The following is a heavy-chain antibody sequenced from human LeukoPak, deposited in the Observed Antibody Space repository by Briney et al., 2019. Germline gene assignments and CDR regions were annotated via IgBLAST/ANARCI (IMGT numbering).Heavy chain of an antibody. Sequence: ASVKVSCKASGYTFTGYYMHWVRQAPGQGLEWMGWINPNSGGTNHAQKFQGRVTMTRDTSISTAYMELSRLRSDDTAVYYCARAVGYGSGSYFSSYMDVWGKGTTVTISS. CDR1: GYTFTGYY. CDR3: ARAVGYGSGSYFSSYMDV. V-gene: IGHV1-2*02. D-gene: IGHD3-10*01. CDR2: INPNSGGT. J-gene: IGHJ6*03.